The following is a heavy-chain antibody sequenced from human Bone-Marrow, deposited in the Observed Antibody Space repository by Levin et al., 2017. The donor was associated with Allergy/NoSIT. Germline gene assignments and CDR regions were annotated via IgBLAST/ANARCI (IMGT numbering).Heavy chain of an antibody. CDR1: GFSFSTYE. CDR3: ARDLHGRRGIFYYFYGMDV. J-gene: IGHJ6*02. V-gene: IGHV3-48*03. D-gene: IGHD3-3*01. Sequence: GGSLRLSCATSGFSFSTYEMNWVRQAPGKGLEWVSYISSSGSSIYYADSVKGRFTMSRDNAKNSLYLQMNGLRAEDTAVYFCARDLHGRRGIFYYFYGMDVWGQGTTVTVSS. CDR2: ISSSGSSI.